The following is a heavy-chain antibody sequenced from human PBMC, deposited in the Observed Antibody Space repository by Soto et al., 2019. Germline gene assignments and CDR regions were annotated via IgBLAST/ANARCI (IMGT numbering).Heavy chain of an antibody. CDR2: ISGSGGST. CDR3: AKDRLRDGSSRQGFDY. J-gene: IGHJ4*02. V-gene: IGHV3-23*01. CDR1: GFTFSSYA. D-gene: IGHD6-6*01. Sequence: EVQLLESEGGLVQPGGSLRLSCAASGFTFSSYAMAWVRQPPGKGLEWVSFISGSGGSTYNADSVKGRFTISRDNSKNIVFLQMNSLRAEDTAVYYCAKDRLRDGSSRQGFDYWGQGTLVTVSS.